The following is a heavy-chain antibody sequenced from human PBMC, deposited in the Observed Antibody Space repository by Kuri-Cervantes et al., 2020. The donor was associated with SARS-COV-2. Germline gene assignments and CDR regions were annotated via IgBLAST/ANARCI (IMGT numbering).Heavy chain of an antibody. D-gene: IGHD6-25*01. Sequence: GGSLRLSCVASGFTFSRYAIHCVRQAPGKGLEWVAVIYSGGSTYYADSVKGRFTISRDNSKNTLYLQMNSLRAEDTAVYYCARSGKRSTWNYFDYWGQGTLVTVS. CDR2: IYSGGST. CDR3: ARSGKRSTWNYFDY. J-gene: IGHJ4*02. V-gene: IGHV3-66*02. CDR1: GFTFSRYA.